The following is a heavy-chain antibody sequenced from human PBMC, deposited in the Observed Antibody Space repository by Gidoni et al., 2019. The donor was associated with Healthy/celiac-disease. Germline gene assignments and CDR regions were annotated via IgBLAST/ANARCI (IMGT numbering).Heavy chain of an antibody. J-gene: IGHJ6*02. Sequence: EVQLVESGGGLVQPGGSLRLSCAASGFTFSSYSMNWVRQAPGKGLEWVSYISSSSSTIYYADSVKCRFTISRDNAKNSLYLQMNSLRAEDTAVYYCAREATTKYGMDVWGQGTTVTVSS. CDR2: ISSSSSTI. D-gene: IGHD5-12*01. CDR1: GFTFSSYS. CDR3: AREATTKYGMDV. V-gene: IGHV3-48*01.